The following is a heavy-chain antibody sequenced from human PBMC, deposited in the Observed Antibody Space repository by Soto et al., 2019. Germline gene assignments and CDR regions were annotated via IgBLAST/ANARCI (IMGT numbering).Heavy chain of an antibody. CDR3: AKQAGYSSDPFDY. CDR1: GFSFSNYN. Sequence: GGSLRLSCVASGFSFSNYNMNWVRQAPGKGLEWVSYITDSSDTVHYADSVRGRFTISRDNSKNTLYLQMNSLRAEDTAVYYCAKQAGYSSDPFDYWGQKTQVTVSS. CDR2: ITDSSDTV. J-gene: IGHJ4*02. D-gene: IGHD6-19*01. V-gene: IGHV3-48*01.